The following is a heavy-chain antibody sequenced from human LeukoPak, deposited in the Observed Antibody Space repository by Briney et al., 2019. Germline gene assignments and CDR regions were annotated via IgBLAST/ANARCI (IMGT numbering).Heavy chain of an antibody. V-gene: IGHV1-2*06. J-gene: IGHJ4*02. CDR3: ARERKITSFGVACDY. D-gene: IGHD3-3*01. CDR2: INPNGGGT. Sequence: ASVKVSCKASGYTFSGYYMHWVRQAPGQGLEWMGRINPNGGGTSYAQRLQGRVTMTSDTSISTAYMELSSLRSDDTAVYYCARERKITSFGVACDYWGQGTLVTVSS. CDR1: GYTFSGYY.